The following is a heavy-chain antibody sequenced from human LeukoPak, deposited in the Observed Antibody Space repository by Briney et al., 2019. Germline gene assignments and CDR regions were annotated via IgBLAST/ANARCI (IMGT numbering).Heavy chain of an antibody. CDR2: IYYSGST. Sequence: SETLSLTCTVSGGSISSYYWSWIRQPPGKGLEWIGYIYYSGSTNYNPSLKSRVTISVDTSKNQFSLKLSSVTAADTAVYYCARELSNDAFDIWGQGTMVTASS. CDR1: GGSISSYY. CDR3: ARELSNDAFDI. V-gene: IGHV4-59*01. D-gene: IGHD3-3*02. J-gene: IGHJ3*02.